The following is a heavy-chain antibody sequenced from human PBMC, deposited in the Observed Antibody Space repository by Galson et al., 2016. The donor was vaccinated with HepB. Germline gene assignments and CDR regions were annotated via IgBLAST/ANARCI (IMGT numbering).Heavy chain of an antibody. Sequence: SVKVSCKVSGCTLTGLSIHWARQAPGKGLEWMGGFAPEHGETIYAQKFQGRVTMTEDTSTDTAYMELSSLRSEDTAVYYCTTDHYSARDAFDTWGQGTLVTVSS. J-gene: IGHJ3*02. D-gene: IGHD4-11*01. CDR3: TTDHYSARDAFDT. CDR1: GCTLTGLS. CDR2: FAPEHGET. V-gene: IGHV1-24*01.